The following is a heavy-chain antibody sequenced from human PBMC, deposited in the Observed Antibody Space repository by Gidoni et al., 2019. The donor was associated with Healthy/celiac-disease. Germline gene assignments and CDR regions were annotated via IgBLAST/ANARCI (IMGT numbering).Heavy chain of an antibody. CDR1: GFTFSSYG. CDR2: IWYDGSNK. CDR3: AREGRGAFDI. V-gene: IGHV3-33*01. Sequence: QVQLVESGGGVVQPGRSLRIACAASGFTFSSYGMNGVRQAPGKGLEWVAVIWYDGSNKYYADSVKGGFTISRDNSKNTLYLQMNSLRAEDTAVYYCAREGRGAFDIWGQGTMVTVSS. J-gene: IGHJ3*02.